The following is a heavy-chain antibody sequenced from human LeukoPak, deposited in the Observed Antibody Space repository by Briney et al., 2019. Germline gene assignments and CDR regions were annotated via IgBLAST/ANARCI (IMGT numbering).Heavy chain of an antibody. CDR1: GGTFSSYA. CDR3: ARGSQMATNDAFDI. Sequence: ASVKVSCKAPGGTFSSYAISWVRQAPGQGLEWMGRIIPILGIANYAQKFQGRVTITADKSTSTAYMELSSLRSEDTAVYYCARGSQMATNDAFDIWGQGTMVTVSS. CDR2: IIPILGIA. J-gene: IGHJ3*02. V-gene: IGHV1-69*04. D-gene: IGHD5-24*01.